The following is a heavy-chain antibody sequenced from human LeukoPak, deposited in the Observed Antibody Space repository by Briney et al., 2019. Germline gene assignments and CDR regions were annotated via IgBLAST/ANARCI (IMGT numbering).Heavy chain of an antibody. Sequence: GGSLRLSCAASGFTFSSYAMHWVRQAPGKGLEYVAVISYDGSKKYYADSVKGRFTISRDNSKNTLYLQMNSLRPEDTAVYCCAREDSWYFDYWGQGTLVTVSS. CDR2: ISYDGSKK. J-gene: IGHJ4*02. CDR1: GFTFSSYA. V-gene: IGHV3-30-3*01. CDR3: AREDSWYFDY. D-gene: IGHD2-15*01.